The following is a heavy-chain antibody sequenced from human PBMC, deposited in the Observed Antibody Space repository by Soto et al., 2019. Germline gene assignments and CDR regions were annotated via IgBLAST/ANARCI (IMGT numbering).Heavy chain of an antibody. CDR1: GFTVSSNY. D-gene: IGHD6-13*01. Sequence: GGSLRLSCAASGFTVSSNYMSWVRQAPGKGLEWVSVIYSGGSTYYADSVKDRFTIARDNSKNTLYLQMNSLRDEDTAVYYCARDGKGSSWYFDYWGQGSLVTVSS. CDR2: IYSGGST. V-gene: IGHV3-53*05. CDR3: ARDGKGSSWYFDY. J-gene: IGHJ4*02.